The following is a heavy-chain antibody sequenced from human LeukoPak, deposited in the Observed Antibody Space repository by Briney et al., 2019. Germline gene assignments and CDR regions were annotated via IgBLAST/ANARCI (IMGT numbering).Heavy chain of an antibody. CDR2: IYYSGST. J-gene: IGHJ4*02. CDR1: GGSVSSGSYY. CDR3: ARAGPHYDYVWGSYRGFDY. Sequence: SETLSLTCTVSGGSVSSGSYYWSWIRQPPGKGLEWIGYIYYSGSTNYNPSLKSRVTISVDTSKNQFPLKLSSVTAADTAVYYCARAGPHYDYVWGSYRGFDYWGQGTLVTVSS. V-gene: IGHV4-61*01. D-gene: IGHD3-16*02.